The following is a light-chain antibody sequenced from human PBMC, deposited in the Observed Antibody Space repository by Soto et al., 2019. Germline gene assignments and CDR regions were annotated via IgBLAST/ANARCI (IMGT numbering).Light chain of an antibody. CDR3: QKYNSGPLT. V-gene: IGKV1-27*01. CDR2: AAS. Sequence: DIQMTQSPSSLSASLGDRVTITCRASQGIGIYLAWFQQRPGKVPKLLIYAASALQSGVPSRFSGSGSETDFTLNISSLQPEDVATYYCQKYNSGPLTCGAGTRVEIK. J-gene: IGKJ4*01. CDR1: QGIGIY.